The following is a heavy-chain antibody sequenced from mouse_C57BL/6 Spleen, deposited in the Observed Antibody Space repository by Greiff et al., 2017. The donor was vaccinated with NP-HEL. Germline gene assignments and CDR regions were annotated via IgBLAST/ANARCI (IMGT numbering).Heavy chain of an antibody. J-gene: IGHJ4*01. CDR3: ARGIYYDYYYAMDY. CDR1: GFSLTSYA. D-gene: IGHD2-4*01. V-gene: IGHV2-9-1*01. CDR2: IWTGGGT. Sequence: VQLQQSGPGLVAPSQRLSITCTVSGFSLTSYAISWVRQPPGKGLEWLGVIWTGGGTNYNSALKSRLSISKDNSKSQVFLKMNSLQTDDTARYYCARGIYYDYYYAMDYWGQGTSVTVSS.